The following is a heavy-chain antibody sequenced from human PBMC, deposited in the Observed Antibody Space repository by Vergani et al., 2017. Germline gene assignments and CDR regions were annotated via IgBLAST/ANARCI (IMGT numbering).Heavy chain of an antibody. D-gene: IGHD3-22*01. Sequence: EVQLVQSGAEVKKPGESLKISCQISGYSFTNYWIGWVRQMPGKGLEWMGIIHPADSDTGYSPSFQGQVTISVDKSISTAYLQRSSLVASDSARYYCARLYGRDSSGSKYFDYWGQGTLVTVSS. CDR3: ARLYGRDSSGSKYFDY. CDR1: GYSFTNYW. J-gene: IGHJ4*02. CDR2: IHPADSDT. V-gene: IGHV5-51*01.